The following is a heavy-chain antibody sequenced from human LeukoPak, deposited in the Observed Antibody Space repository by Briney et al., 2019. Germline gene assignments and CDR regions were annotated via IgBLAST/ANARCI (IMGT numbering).Heavy chain of an antibody. CDR1: GYTFTKYW. CDR3: ARRITYNYAFDF. D-gene: IGHD5-18*01. CDR2: IYPGDSDT. J-gene: IGHJ4*02. V-gene: IGHV5-51*01. Sequence: MRGESLKISCTGSGYTFTKYWIGWVRQMPGKVLELMVIIYPGDSDTTYSPSFQGQVTISADKSISTAYLQWSSLEASDTAMYYCARRITYNYAFDFWGQGTLVTVSS.